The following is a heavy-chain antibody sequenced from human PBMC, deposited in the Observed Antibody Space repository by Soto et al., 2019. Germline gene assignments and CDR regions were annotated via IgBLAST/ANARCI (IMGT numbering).Heavy chain of an antibody. Sequence: GGSLRLSCAASGFTFSSYWMSWVRQAQGKGLERVANIKQDGSEKYYVDYVKGRFTISRDNAKNSLYLQMNSLRYEDTAGYYCAIESRGSGDYYYYMNVWGKGTSVTVSS. CDR1: GFTFSSYW. V-gene: IGHV3-7*03. J-gene: IGHJ6*03. CDR2: IKQDGSEK. D-gene: IGHD3-10*01. CDR3: AIESRGSGDYYYYMNV.